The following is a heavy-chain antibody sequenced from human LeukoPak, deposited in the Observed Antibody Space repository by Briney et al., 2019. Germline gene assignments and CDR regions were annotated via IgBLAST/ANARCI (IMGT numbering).Heavy chain of an antibody. V-gene: IGHV4-34*01. CDR1: GGSFSGYY. Sequence: SETLSLTCAVYGGSFSGYYWSWIRQPPGKGLEWIGEINHSGSTNYNPSLKSRVTISVDTSKNQFSLKLSSVTAADTAVYYCARLIAAAGYYFDYWGQGTLVTVSS. J-gene: IGHJ4*02. CDR3: ARLIAAAGYYFDY. D-gene: IGHD6-13*01. CDR2: INHSGST.